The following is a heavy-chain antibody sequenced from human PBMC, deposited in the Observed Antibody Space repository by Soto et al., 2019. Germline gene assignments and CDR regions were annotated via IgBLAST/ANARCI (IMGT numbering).Heavy chain of an antibody. V-gene: IGHV1-69*04. J-gene: IGHJ6*03. CDR3: ARETGYTLSAGPPRPMDV. CDR2: IIPILGIA. Sequence: ASVKVSCKASGGTFSSYTISWVRQAPGQGLEWMGRIIPILGIANYAQKFQGRVTITADKSTSTAYMELSSLRSEDTAVYYCARETGYTLSAGPPRPMDVWGKGTTVTVSS. CDR1: GGTFSSYT. D-gene: IGHD3-9*01.